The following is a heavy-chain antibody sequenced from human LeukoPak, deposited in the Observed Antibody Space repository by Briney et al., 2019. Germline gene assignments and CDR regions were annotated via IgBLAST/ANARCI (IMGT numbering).Heavy chain of an antibody. J-gene: IGHJ6*02. CDR3: ARDRSGWNYYYGMDV. D-gene: IGHD6-19*01. Sequence: GGSLRLSCAASGFTFSSYSMNWVRQAPGKGLEWVSYISSSSTIYYADSVKGRFTISRDNAKNSLYLQMNSLRAEDTAVYYCARDRSGWNYYYGMDVWGQGTTVTVSS. CDR2: ISSSSTI. CDR1: GFTFSSYS. V-gene: IGHV3-48*01.